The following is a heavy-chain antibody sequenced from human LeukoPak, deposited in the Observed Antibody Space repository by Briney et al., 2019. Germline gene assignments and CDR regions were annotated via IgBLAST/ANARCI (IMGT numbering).Heavy chain of an antibody. V-gene: IGHV4-34*01. CDR3: ARGLYSYGYRDY. Sequence: PSETLSLTCAVYGGSFSGHYWSWIRQPPGKGLEWIGEINHSGSTNYNPSLKSRVTISVDTSKNQFSLKLSSVTAADTAVYYCARGLYSYGYRDYWGQGTLVTVSS. J-gene: IGHJ4*02. CDR1: GGSFSGHY. CDR2: INHSGST. D-gene: IGHD5-18*01.